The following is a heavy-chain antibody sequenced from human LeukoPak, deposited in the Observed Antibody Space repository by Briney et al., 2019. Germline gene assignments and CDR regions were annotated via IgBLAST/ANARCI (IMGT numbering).Heavy chain of an antibody. CDR3: ARDREILGYCSGGTCYSNGYGY. D-gene: IGHD2-15*01. J-gene: IGHJ4*02. Sequence: GGSLRLSCAASGFTFSSYAMNWVRQAPGKGLEWVAVISHDGSNEYCADSVKGQFTISRDNSKNTLYLQMNSLRAEDTAVYYCARDREILGYCSGGTCYSNGYGYWGQGTLVTVSS. CDR1: GFTFSSYA. CDR2: ISHDGSNE. V-gene: IGHV3-30-3*01.